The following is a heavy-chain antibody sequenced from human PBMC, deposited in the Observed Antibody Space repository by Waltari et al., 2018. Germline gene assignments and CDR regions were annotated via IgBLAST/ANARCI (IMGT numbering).Heavy chain of an antibody. CDR1: GGSISSDDFY. Sequence: QLQLQESGPGLVKPSETLSLTCTGSGGSISSDDFYWGWIRQPPGQGLEWIGSISYSGNTYYNSSLTSRATVSVDTPKNQFSLMLASVTAADTAVYYCGTSRGGSEEYWGQGRLVIVSS. D-gene: IGHD3-16*01. CDR2: ISYSGNT. V-gene: IGHV4-39*01. J-gene: IGHJ4*01. CDR3: GTSRGGSEEY.